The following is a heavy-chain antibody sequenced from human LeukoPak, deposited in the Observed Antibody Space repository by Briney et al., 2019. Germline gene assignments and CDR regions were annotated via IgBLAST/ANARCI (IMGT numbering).Heavy chain of an antibody. CDR2: IYPGDSDT. V-gene: IGHV5-51*01. CDR1: GDSFTSYW. D-gene: IGHD6-19*01. J-gene: IGHJ4*02. Sequence: GESLKISCKGSGDSFTSYWIGWVRQMPGKGLEWMGIIYPGDSDTRYSPSFQGQVTISADKSISTAYLQWSSLKASDTATYYCARHLASGLYNFDYWGQGTLVSVSS. CDR3: ARHLASGLYNFDY.